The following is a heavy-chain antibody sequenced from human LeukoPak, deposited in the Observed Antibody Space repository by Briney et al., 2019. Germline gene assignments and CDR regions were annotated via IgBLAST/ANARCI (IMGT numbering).Heavy chain of an antibody. CDR1: GFTFSSYA. J-gene: IGHJ6*02. D-gene: IGHD3-3*01. V-gene: IGHV3-23*01. CDR2: ISGSGGST. Sequence: PTGGSLRLSCAASGFTFSSYAMSWVRQAPGKGLEWVSAISGSGGSTYYAGSVKGRFTISRDNSKNTLYLQMNSLRAEDTAVYYCAKGPAFWPYYYYGMDVWGQGTTVTVSS. CDR3: AKGPAFWPYYYYGMDV.